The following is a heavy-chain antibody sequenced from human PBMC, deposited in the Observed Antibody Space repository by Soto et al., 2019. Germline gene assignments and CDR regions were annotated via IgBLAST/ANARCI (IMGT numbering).Heavy chain of an antibody. CDR1: GYTFTSYA. D-gene: IGHD4-17*01. CDR3: ARKGNGDYAVDY. Sequence: QVQLVQSGAEVKKPGASVKVSCKASGYTFTSYAMHWVRQAPGQRLECMGWINAGNGNTKYSQKFQGRVTITRDTSASAVYMELSSLRSEGRAVFCCARKGNGDYAVDYWGQGSLVTVSS. V-gene: IGHV1-3*01. CDR2: INAGNGNT. J-gene: IGHJ4*02.